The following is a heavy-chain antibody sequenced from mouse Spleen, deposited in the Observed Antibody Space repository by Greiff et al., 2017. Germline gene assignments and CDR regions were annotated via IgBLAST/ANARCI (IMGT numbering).Heavy chain of an antibody. CDR2: ISNGGGST. CDR3: ARRGYGYPYYYAMDY. CDR1: GFTFSDYY. V-gene: IGHV5-12*02. D-gene: IGHD1-2*01. Sequence: EVQGVESGGGLVQPGGSLKLSCATSGFTFSDYYMYWVRQTPEKRLEWVAYISNGGGSTYYPDTVKGRFTISRDNAKNTLYLQMSRLKSEDTAMYYCARRGYGYPYYYAMDYWGQGTSVTVSS. J-gene: IGHJ4*01.